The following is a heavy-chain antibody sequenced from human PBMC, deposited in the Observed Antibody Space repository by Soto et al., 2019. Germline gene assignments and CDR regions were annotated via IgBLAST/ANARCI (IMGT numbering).Heavy chain of an antibody. CDR1: GFTFSSYA. CDR2: ISSNGGST. Sequence: GGSLRLSCAASGFTFSSYAMHWVRQAPGKGLEYVSAISSNGGSTYYANSVKGRFTISRDNSKNTLYLQMGSLRAEDMAVYYCARDGPNDILTGYYNGAFDIWGQGTMVTVSS. J-gene: IGHJ3*02. D-gene: IGHD3-9*01. V-gene: IGHV3-64*01. CDR3: ARDGPNDILTGYYNGAFDI.